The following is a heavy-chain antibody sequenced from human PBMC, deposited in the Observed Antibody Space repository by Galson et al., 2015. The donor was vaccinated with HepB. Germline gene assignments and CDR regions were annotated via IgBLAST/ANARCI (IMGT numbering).Heavy chain of an antibody. Sequence: SLRLSCAASGFSFSGYWMHWVRQAPGKGPVWVSGISKDGSDTRHADSVKGRFTISRDNAKDTVYLQMSSLRDDDTAVYYCATDFKDRGYWGQGTVVTVSS. CDR1: GFSFSGYW. CDR2: ISKDGSDT. CDR3: ATDFKDRGY. J-gene: IGHJ4*02. V-gene: IGHV3-74*01. D-gene: IGHD1-14*01.